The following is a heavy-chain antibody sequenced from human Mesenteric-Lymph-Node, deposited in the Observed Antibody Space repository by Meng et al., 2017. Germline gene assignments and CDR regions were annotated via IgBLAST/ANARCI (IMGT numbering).Heavy chain of an antibody. CDR1: RFIFTGHY. J-gene: IGHJ4*02. CDR2: IDPDGTAK. V-gene: IGHV3-7*01. Sequence: GESLKISCAASRFIFTGHYMAWVRQAPGKGLEWVAIIDPDGTAKFYMDSVKGRFTISRDNAKNSLYLQMNSLRAEDTAVYYCARLKRFGELVRVVDYWGQGTLVTVSS. D-gene: IGHD3-10*01. CDR3: ARLKRFGELVRVVDY.